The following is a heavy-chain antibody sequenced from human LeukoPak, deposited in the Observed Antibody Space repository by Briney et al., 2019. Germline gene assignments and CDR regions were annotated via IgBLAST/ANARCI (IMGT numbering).Heavy chain of an antibody. CDR2: FDPEDGET. D-gene: IGHD6-13*01. J-gene: IGHJ5*02. CDR3: ATDSTGSSWYRDWFDP. Sequence: ASVKVSCKVSGYTLTELYMHWVRQAPGKGLEWMGGFDPEDGETIYAQKFQGRVTMTEDTSTDTAYMELSSLRSEDTAVYYCATDSTGSSWYRDWFDPWGQGTLVTVSS. CDR1: GYTLTELY. V-gene: IGHV1-24*01.